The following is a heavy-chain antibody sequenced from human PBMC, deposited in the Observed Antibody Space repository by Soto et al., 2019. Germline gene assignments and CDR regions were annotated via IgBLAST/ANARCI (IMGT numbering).Heavy chain of an antibody. V-gene: IGHV4-30-4*01. J-gene: IGHJ5*02. CDR3: ARDRVDYSSSIDP. Sequence: QVQLQESGPGLVKPSQTLSLSCTVSGGSISSGDYFWSWIRQPPGKGLEWIGYIYDSGSTYYNPSLRSRVTISVDTSKNQFSLKLSSVTAADTAVYYCARDRVDYSSSIDPWGQGTLVTVSS. CDR1: GGSISSGDYF. D-gene: IGHD6-6*01. CDR2: IYDSGST.